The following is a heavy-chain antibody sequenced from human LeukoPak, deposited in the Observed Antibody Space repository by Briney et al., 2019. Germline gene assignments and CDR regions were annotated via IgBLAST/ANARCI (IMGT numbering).Heavy chain of an antibody. J-gene: IGHJ2*01. CDR1: GFIFDDYA. CDR3: ARGLGGDQGYFDL. V-gene: IGHV3-9*01. D-gene: IGHD3-10*01. CDR2: ISWNSGSL. Sequence: GGSLRLSCAASGFIFDDYAMHWVRQAPGKGLEWVSGISWNSGSLAYADPVKGRFTISRDNAKNSLYLQMNSLRTEDTALYYCARGLGGDQGYFDLWGRGTLATVSS.